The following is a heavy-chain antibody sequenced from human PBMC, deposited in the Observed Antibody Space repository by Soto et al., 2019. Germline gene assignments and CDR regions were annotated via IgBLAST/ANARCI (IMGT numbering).Heavy chain of an antibody. CDR3: ARGGWRQIDY. Sequence: VQLQESGPGLVKPSETLSLTCSVSGGSIGSYYWSWIRQPPGKGLVWIGYIYYSGSTNYTPSLKSRVSISVDTSKNQFSLKLSSVTAADTVVYYCARGGWRQIDYWGQGTLVTVSS. J-gene: IGHJ4*02. CDR2: IYYSGST. D-gene: IGHD3-3*01. CDR1: GGSIGSYY. V-gene: IGHV4-59*08.